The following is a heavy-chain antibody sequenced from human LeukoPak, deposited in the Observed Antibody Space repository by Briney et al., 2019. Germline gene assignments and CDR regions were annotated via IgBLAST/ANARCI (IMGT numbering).Heavy chain of an antibody. Sequence: GASVKVSCKASGYTFTDYYIHWVRQAPGQGLEWMGWINPNSGDTNYAQKFQGRVTMTRDTSISTAYMELSRLTSDDTAIYYCARDWRWSYFPDFWGQGTLVTVSS. CDR1: GYTFTDYY. V-gene: IGHV1-2*02. CDR2: INPNSGDT. D-gene: IGHD1-26*01. CDR3: ARDWRWSYFPDF. J-gene: IGHJ4*02.